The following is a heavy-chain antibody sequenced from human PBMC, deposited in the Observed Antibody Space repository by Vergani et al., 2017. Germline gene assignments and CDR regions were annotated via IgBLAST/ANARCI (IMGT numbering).Heavy chain of an antibody. Sequence: EVKLVESGGGLVQPGQSLRLACITSGFPFHDFGINWVRQAPGKGLEWISLIRTSENGGTSHYAASVAGRFSISRDDSKSVAYLQMDGLKTDDTATYYCTRGYKYGYDWGQGTLVTASS. J-gene: IGHJ4*02. CDR1: GFPFHDFG. D-gene: IGHD5-18*01. CDR3: TRGYKYGYD. V-gene: IGHV3-49*04. CDR2: IRTSENGGTS.